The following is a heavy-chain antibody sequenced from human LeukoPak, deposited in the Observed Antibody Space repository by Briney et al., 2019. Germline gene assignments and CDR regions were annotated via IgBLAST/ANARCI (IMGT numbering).Heavy chain of an antibody. CDR1: GFTFSSYW. CDR3: ARPGTSGSIYYFDY. CDR2: INSDGGST. D-gene: IGHD3-10*01. V-gene: IGHV3-74*01. J-gene: IGHJ4*02. Sequence: GGSLRLSCTASGFTFSSYWMHWVRQAPGKGLVWVSRINSDGGSTSYADSVKGRFTISRDNAKNTLYLQMYSLRAEDTAVYYCARPGTSGSIYYFDYWGQGNLVTVSS.